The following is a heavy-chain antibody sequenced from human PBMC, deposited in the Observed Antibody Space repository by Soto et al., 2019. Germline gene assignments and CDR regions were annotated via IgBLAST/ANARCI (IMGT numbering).Heavy chain of an antibody. D-gene: IGHD6-13*01. CDR2: IYYSGST. V-gene: IGHV4-59*01. Sequence: ETLSLTCTVSGGSISSYYWSWIRQPPGKGLEWIEYIYYSGSTKYNPSLKSRVTISVDTSKNPFSLKLSSGTAADTAVYYCARVRRSSLGKDVWGQGTTATV. CDR1: GGSISSYY. CDR3: ARVRRSSLGKDV. J-gene: IGHJ6*02.